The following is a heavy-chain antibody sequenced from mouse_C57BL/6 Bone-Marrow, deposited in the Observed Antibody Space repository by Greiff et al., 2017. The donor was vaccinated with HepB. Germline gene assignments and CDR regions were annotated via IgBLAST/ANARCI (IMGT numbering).Heavy chain of an antibody. CDR1: GFSLTSYA. J-gene: IGHJ3*01. CDR2: IWTGGGT. D-gene: IGHD1-1*01. Sequence: QVQLKQSGPGLVAPSQSLSITCTVSGFSLTSYAISWVRQPPGKGLEWLGVIWTGGGTNYNSALKSRLSISKDNSKSQVFLKMNSLQTDDTARYYCARNTHYYGSSPWFAYWGQGTLVTVSA. V-gene: IGHV2-9-1*01. CDR3: ARNTHYYGSSPWFAY.